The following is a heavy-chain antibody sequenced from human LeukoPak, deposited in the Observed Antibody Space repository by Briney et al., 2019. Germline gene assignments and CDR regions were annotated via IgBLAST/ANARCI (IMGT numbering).Heavy chain of an antibody. J-gene: IGHJ4*02. D-gene: IGHD6-13*01. Sequence: PGGSLRLSCAASGFAFSSYSMNWVRQAPGKGLEWVSAISGSGGSTYYADSVKGRFTISRDNAKNSLYLQMNSLRAEDTALYYCAKAPTGGYSSSWYYFDYWGQGTLVTVSS. CDR3: AKAPTGGYSSSWYYFDY. CDR1: GFAFSSYS. CDR2: ISGSGGST. V-gene: IGHV3-23*01.